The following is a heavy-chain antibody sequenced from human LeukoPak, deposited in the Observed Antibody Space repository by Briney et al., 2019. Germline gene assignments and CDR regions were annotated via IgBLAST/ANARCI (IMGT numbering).Heavy chain of an antibody. Sequence: SETLSLTCTVSGGSISSSSYYWGWIRQPPGKGLEWIGSIYYSGSTYYNPSLKSRVTISVDTSKNQFSLKLSSVTAADTAVHYCARHSHYDFWSGYRIFDYWGQGTLVTVSS. V-gene: IGHV4-39*01. CDR1: GGSISSSSYY. CDR2: IYYSGST. D-gene: IGHD3-3*01. CDR3: ARHSHYDFWSGYRIFDY. J-gene: IGHJ4*02.